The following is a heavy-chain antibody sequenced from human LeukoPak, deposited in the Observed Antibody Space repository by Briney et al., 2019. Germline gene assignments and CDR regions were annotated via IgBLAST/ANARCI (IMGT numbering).Heavy chain of an antibody. V-gene: IGHV3-64D*06. CDR1: GFTFSSYA. Sequence: GGSLRLSCSASGFTFSSYAMHWVRQAPGKGLEYVSAISSNGGSTYYADSVKGRFTISRDNSKNTLYLQMSSPRAEDTAVYYCVKVMAEYQLLSGPDYWGQGTLVTVSS. CDR2: ISSNGGST. CDR3: VKVMAEYQLLSGPDY. J-gene: IGHJ4*02. D-gene: IGHD2-2*01.